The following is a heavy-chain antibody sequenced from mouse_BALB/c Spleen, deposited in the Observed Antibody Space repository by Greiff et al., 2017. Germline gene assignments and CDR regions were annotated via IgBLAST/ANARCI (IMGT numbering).Heavy chain of an antibody. CDR2: IDPSDSYT. D-gene: IGHD2-14*01. Sequence: QVQLKQPGAELVKPGASVKLSCKASGYTFTSYWMHWVKQRPGQGLEWIGEIDPSDSYTNYNQKFKGKATLTVDKSSSTAYMQLSSLTSEDSAVYYCARKYRGMDYWGQGTSVTVSS. J-gene: IGHJ4*01. V-gene: IGHV1-69*02. CDR3: ARKYRGMDY. CDR1: GYTFTSYW.